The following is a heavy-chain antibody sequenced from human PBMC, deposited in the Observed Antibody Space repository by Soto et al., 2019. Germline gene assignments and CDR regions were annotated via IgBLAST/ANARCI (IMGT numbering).Heavy chain of an antibody. D-gene: IGHD6-13*01. V-gene: IGHV1-69*06. Sequence: GASVKVSCKASGGTFSSYAISWARQAPGQGLEWMGGIIPIFGTANYAQKFQGRVTITADKSTSTAYMELSSLRSEDTAVYYCARGRYSSSWYGDLYYYYGMDVWGQGTTVTVSS. CDR3: ARGRYSSSWYGDLYYYYGMDV. CDR1: GGTFSSYA. CDR2: IIPIFGTA. J-gene: IGHJ6*02.